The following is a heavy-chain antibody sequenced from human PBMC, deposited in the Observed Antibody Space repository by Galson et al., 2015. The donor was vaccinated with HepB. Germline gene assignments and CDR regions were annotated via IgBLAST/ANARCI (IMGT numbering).Heavy chain of an antibody. CDR3: ARDEVGGSYYYGMDV. Sequence: SVKVSCKASGSTFSSYTISWVRQAPGQGLEWMGRIIPILGIANYAQKFQGRVTITADKSTSTAYMELSSLRSEDTAVYYCARDEVGGSYYYGMDVWGQGTTVTVSS. CDR1: GSTFSSYT. CDR2: IIPILGIA. J-gene: IGHJ6*02. D-gene: IGHD1-26*01. V-gene: IGHV1-69*04.